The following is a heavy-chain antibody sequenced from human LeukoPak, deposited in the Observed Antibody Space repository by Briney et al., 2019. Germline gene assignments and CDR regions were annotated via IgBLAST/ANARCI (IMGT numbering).Heavy chain of an antibody. V-gene: IGHV3-53*01. CDR3: ARVDRNGDPGGWFDP. CDR2: IYSGGST. Sequence: GGSLRLSCAASGFTVSSNYMSWVRQAPGKGLEWVSVIYSGGSTYYADSVKGRFTISRDNSKSTLYIQMNSLRAEDTAVYYCARVDRNGDPGGWFDPWGQGTLVTVSS. CDR1: GFTVSSNY. D-gene: IGHD7-27*01. J-gene: IGHJ5*02.